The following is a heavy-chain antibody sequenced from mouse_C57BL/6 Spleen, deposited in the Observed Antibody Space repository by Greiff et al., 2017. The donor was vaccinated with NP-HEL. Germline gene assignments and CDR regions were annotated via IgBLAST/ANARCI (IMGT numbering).Heavy chain of an antibody. V-gene: IGHV1-82*01. CDR2: IYPGDGDT. D-gene: IGHD1-1*01. CDR1: GYAFSSSW. J-gene: IGHJ2*01. Sequence: QVQLKESGPELVKPGASVKISCKASGYAFSSSWMNWVKQRPGKGLEWIGRIYPGDGDTNYNGKFKGKATLTADKSSSTAYMQLSSLTSEDSAVYFCARGYYYGSFFDYWGQGTTLTVSS. CDR3: ARGYYYGSFFDY.